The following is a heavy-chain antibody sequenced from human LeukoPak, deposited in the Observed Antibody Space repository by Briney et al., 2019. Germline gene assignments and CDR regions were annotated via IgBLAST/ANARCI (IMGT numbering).Heavy chain of an antibody. CDR1: GYTFTGYY. V-gene: IGHV1-2*02. D-gene: IGHD6-13*01. CDR3: ASARIRDSSSWYNAFDI. CDR2: INPNSGGT. J-gene: IGHJ3*02. Sequence: ASVKVSCKASGYTFTGYYMHWVRQAPGQGLEWMGWINPNSGGTNYAQKFQGRVTMTRDTSISTAYMELSRLRSDDTAVYYCASARIRDSSSWYNAFDIWGQGTMVTVSS.